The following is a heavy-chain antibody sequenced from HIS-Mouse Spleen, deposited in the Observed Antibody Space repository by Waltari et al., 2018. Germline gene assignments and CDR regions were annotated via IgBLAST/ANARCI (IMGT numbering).Heavy chain of an antibody. V-gene: IGHV4-59*01. Sequence: QVQLQESGPGLVKPSETLSPTCTVSGGPISRYYWSWIRQPPGKGLEWIGYIYYSGSTNYNPSLKSRVTISVDTSKNQFSLKLSSVTAADTAVYYCARRYSGYDDYWGQGTLVTVSS. CDR1: GGPISRYY. CDR2: IYYSGST. D-gene: IGHD5-12*01. CDR3: ARRYSGYDDY. J-gene: IGHJ4*02.